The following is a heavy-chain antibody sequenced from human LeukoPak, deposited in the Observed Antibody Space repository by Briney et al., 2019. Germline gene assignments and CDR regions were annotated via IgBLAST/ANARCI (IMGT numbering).Heavy chain of an antibody. V-gene: IGHV3-7*01. CDR1: GFSFSAYW. J-gene: IGHJ4*02. CDR2: INPAGTET. D-gene: IGHD2-15*01. CDR3: ARFGYVAAVDV. Sequence: PGGSLRLSCAASGFSFSAYWMTWVRQAPGTGLEWVANINPAGTETYYVDPVKGRFTVSRDNAKNLPYLQMNSLRAEDTAVYHCARFGYVAAVDVWGQGTLVTVSS.